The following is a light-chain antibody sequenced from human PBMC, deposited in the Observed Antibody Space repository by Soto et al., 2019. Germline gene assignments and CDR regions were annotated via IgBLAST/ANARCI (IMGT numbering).Light chain of an antibody. V-gene: IGLV2-11*01. CDR2: DFT. J-gene: IGLJ2*01. Sequence: QSALTQPRSVSGSPGQSVAISCTGTSSDVGSHSYVSWYQHHPGKAPKLIIYDFTKRPSGVPDRLSGSKSGNTASLTISGLQAEDEGDYYCCSYAGSYVVFGGGTKLTVL. CDR3: CSYAGSYVV. CDR1: SSDVGSHSY.